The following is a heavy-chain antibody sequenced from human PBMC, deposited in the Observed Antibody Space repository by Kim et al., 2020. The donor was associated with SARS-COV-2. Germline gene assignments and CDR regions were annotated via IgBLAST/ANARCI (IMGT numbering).Heavy chain of an antibody. V-gene: IGHV1-69*13. J-gene: IGHJ6*02. CDR2: IIPIFGTA. Sequence: SVKVSCKASGGTFSSYAISWVRQAPGQGLEWMGGIIPIFGTANYAQKFQGRVTITADESTSTAYMELSSLRSEDTAVYYCASAITGSGLEYYYYGMDVWGQGTTVTVSS. D-gene: IGHD1-1*01. CDR1: GGTFSSYA. CDR3: ASAITGSGLEYYYYGMDV.